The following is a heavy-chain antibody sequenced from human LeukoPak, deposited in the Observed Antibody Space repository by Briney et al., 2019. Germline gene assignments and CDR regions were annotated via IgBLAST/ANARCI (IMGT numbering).Heavy chain of an antibody. V-gene: IGHV3-23*01. D-gene: IGHD3-16*02. J-gene: IGHJ3*02. Sequence: GGSLRLSCAASGFTFSSYAMSWVRQAPGKGLEWVSAISGSGGSTYYADSVKGRFTISRDNSKNTLYLQMNSLRAEDTAVYYCAKDHDHDYVWGSYLYLYTFYIWGQGRMVTVSS. CDR1: GFTFSSYA. CDR2: ISGSGGST. CDR3: AKDHDHDYVWGSYLYLYTFYI.